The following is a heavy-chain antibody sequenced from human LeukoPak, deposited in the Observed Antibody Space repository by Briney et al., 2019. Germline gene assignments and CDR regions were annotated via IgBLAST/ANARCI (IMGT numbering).Heavy chain of an antibody. Sequence: SETLSLTCTVSGGSIGSFYWSWIRQPPGKGLEWIGHMHYSGRTNHSPSLKSRLTISIDKSNNQFSLKLTSVTAADTAVYYCAGHHPRNTVDFWGQGTLVTVSS. CDR2: MHYSGRT. CDR1: GGSIGSFY. D-gene: IGHD2/OR15-2a*01. CDR3: AGHHPRNTVDF. J-gene: IGHJ4*02. V-gene: IGHV4-59*08.